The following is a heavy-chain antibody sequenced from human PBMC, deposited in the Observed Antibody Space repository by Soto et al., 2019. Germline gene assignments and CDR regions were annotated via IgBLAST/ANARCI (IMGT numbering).Heavy chain of an antibody. CDR2: IYPGDSDT. V-gene: IGHV5-51*01. D-gene: IGHD3-10*01. CDR1: GYSFTSYW. CDR3: ARHPEVRGVRYYYYGMDV. Sequence: GESLKISCKGSGYSFTSYWIGWVRQMPGKGLEWMGIIYPGDSDTRYSPSFQGQVTISADKSISTADLQWSSLKASDTAMYYCARHPEVRGVRYYYYGMDVWGQGTTVTVSS. J-gene: IGHJ6*02.